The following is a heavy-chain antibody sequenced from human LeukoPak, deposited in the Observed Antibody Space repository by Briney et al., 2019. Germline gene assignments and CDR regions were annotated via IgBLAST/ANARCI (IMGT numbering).Heavy chain of an antibody. CDR1: GGSISSGVYY. V-gene: IGHV4-30-4*01. CDR3: ARVAAGLVDY. J-gene: IGHJ4*02. CDR2: IYYSGST. D-gene: IGHD6-25*01. Sequence: PSETLSLTCTVSGGSISSGVYYWSWIRQPPGKGLEWIGYIYYSGSTYYNPSLKSRVTISVDTSKNQFSLKLSSVTVADTAVYYCARVAAGLVDYWGQGTLVTVSS.